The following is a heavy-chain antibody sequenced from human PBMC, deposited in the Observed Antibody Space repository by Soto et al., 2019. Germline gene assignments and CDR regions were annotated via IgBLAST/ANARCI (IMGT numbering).Heavy chain of an antibody. CDR2: ISYDGSNK. J-gene: IGHJ4*02. CDR3: ASPWASTTMVHSSFDY. V-gene: IGHV3-30-3*01. D-gene: IGHD5-18*01. CDR1: AFTFSNHA. Sequence: QPGGSLRLSCAASAFTFSNHAMHWVRQAPGKGLEWVAIISYDGSNKYYADSVKGRFTISRDNSKNTLNLQMNSLRPEDTAVYYCASPWASTTMVHSSFDYWGQGTPVTVSS.